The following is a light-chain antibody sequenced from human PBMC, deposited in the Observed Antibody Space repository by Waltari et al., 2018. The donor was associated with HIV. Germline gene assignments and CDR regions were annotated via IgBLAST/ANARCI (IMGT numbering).Light chain of an antibody. Sequence: QSVLTQPPSASGTPGQSVAIPCSGSSSNIVNHSVYWYQHRPATTPKLLIYRNNQRPSGVPDRFSGSKSGTSASLAISGLRSEDEADYYCTSWDDSLSGWMFGGGTTLTVL. CDR2: RNN. CDR3: TSWDDSLSGWM. J-gene: IGLJ3*02. CDR1: SSNIVNHS. V-gene: IGLV1-47*01.